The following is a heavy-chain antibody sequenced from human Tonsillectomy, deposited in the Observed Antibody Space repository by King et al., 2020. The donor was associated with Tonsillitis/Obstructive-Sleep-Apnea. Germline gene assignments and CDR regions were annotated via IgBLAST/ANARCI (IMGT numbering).Heavy chain of an antibody. J-gene: IGHJ2*01. D-gene: IGHD2-15*01. CDR2: ISSSSSYI. Sequence: VQLVESGGGLVKPGGSLRLSCAASGFTFSSYSMNWVRQAPGKGLEWVSSISSSSSYIYYADSVKGRFTISRDNAKNSLYLQMNSLRAEDTAVYYCARGRGGLTEDIVVVVAATYFDLWGRGTLVTVSS. V-gene: IGHV3-21*01. CDR3: ARGRGGLTEDIVVVVAATYFDL. CDR1: GFTFSSYS.